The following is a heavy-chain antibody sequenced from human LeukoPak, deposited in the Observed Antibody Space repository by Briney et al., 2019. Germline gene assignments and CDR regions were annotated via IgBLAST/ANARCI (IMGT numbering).Heavy chain of an antibody. CDR3: ARTNYYDSSNWFDP. V-gene: IGHV4-34*01. CDR1: GGSFSGYY. CDR2: INHSGST. Sequence: KASETLSLTCAVYGGSFSGYYWSWIRQPPGKGLEWIGEINHSGSTNYNPSLKSRVTISVDTSKNQFSLKLSSVTAADTAVYYCARTNYYDSSNWFDPWGQGTLVTVSS. J-gene: IGHJ5*02. D-gene: IGHD3-22*01.